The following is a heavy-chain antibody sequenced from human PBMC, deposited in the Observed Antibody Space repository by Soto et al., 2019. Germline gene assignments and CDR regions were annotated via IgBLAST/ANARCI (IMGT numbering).Heavy chain of an antibody. V-gene: IGHV4-4*02. Sequence: XETLSLTSAVPAGSITRINWWRWARQPPGKGLEWIGEIYHGGNTNYNPSLRSRVTISVDESKNQLSLKLSSVTAADTAVYYCARLVPTEGFDSWGQGTLVTVSS. CDR2: IYHGGNT. CDR1: AGSITRINW. CDR3: ARLVPTEGFDS. J-gene: IGHJ5*01.